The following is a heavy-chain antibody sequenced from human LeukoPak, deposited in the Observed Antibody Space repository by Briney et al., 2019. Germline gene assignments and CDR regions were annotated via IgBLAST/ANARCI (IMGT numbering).Heavy chain of an antibody. CDR1: GITFSSYS. J-gene: IGHJ4*02. CDR3: ARDFRTQLDGYSPPYHFDY. Sequence: GGSLRLSCAAFGITFSSYSMSWVRQAPGKGLEWVSSISSTGSYIYYADSVKGRITISRDNAKNSLHLQMNSLRAEDTAMYYCARDFRTQLDGYSPPYHFDYWGQGVLVTVSS. D-gene: IGHD5-24*01. CDR2: ISSTGSYI. V-gene: IGHV3-21*01.